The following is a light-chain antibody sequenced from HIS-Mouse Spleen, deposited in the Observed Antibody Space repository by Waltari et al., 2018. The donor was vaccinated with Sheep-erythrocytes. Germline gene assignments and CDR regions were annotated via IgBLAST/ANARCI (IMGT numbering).Light chain of an antibody. Sequence: DIQMTQSPSSLSASVGDRVTITCRASQSISSYLNWYQQKPGKAPKPLIYAASSLQSGVPSRLIGSGSGTDFTLTISSLQPEDFATYYCQQSYSTPPLTFGGGTKVEIK. J-gene: IGKJ4*01. CDR2: AAS. CDR3: QQSYSTPPLT. V-gene: IGKV1-39*01. CDR1: QSISSY.